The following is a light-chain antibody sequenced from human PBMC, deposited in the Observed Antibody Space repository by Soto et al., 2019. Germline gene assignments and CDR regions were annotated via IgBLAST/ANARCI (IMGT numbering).Light chain of an antibody. V-gene: IGKV3-20*01. CDR1: QSITNNY. J-gene: IGKJ2*01. Sequence: EIVLTQSPGTLSLSPGERATLSCRTSQSITNNYLAWYQQKPGQPPRLLIYTASNRATGTPDRLSGSGSGTDFTLTISRVEPEDFAVYYCQQHGSSLPRYTFGQGTKLDIK. CDR2: TAS. CDR3: QQHGSSLPRYT.